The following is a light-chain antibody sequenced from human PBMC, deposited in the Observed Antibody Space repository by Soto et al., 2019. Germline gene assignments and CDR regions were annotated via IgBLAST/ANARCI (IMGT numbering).Light chain of an antibody. Sequence: EIVLTQSPGTLSLSPGEGATLSCRASQSVSTNFFAWYQQKPGQAPRLLIYGASTRATGIPDRFSGSGSGTDFTLTISKLEAEDFAVYYCQHYGRTSWTFGQGTKVGVK. CDR1: QSVSTNF. CDR3: QHYGRTSWT. J-gene: IGKJ1*01. V-gene: IGKV3-20*01. CDR2: GAS.